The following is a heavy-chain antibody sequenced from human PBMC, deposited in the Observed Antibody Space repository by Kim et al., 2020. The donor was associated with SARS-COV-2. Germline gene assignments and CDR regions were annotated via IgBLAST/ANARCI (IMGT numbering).Heavy chain of an antibody. CDR3: ARDRRVRGGESSGDAFDI. Sequence: GGSLRLSCAASGFTFDDYGMSWVRQAPGKGLEWVSGINWNGGSTGYADSVKGLFTISRDNAKNSLYLQMNSLRAEDTALYYCARDRRVRGGESSGDAFDIWGQGTMVTVSS. CDR2: INWNGGST. CDR1: GFTFDDYG. V-gene: IGHV3-20*04. J-gene: IGHJ3*02. D-gene: IGHD2-21*01.